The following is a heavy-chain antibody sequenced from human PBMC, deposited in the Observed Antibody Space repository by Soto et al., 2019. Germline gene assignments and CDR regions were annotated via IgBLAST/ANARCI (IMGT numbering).Heavy chain of an antibody. CDR3: ATYQLSHPGSFDY. V-gene: IGHV1-24*01. J-gene: IGHJ4*02. Sequence: ASVKVSCKVSGYTLTELSMHWVRQAPGKGLEWMGGFDPEDGETIYAQRFQGRVTMTEDTSTDTAYMELSSLRSEDTAVYYCATYQLSHPGSFDYWGQGTLVTVSS. CDR2: FDPEDGET. CDR1: GYTLTELS. D-gene: IGHD2-2*01.